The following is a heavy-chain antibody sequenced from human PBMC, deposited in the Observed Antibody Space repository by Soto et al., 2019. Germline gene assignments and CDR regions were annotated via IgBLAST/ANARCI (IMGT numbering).Heavy chain of an antibody. CDR2: INPKSGNT. D-gene: IGHD3-22*01. CDR1: GYTFTGYY. Sequence: ASVKVSCKASGYTFTGYYMNWVRQAPGQGLEWMGWINPKSGNTKYAQKFQGRVTMTRDTSMTTAYMELTRLRSDDTAVFYCARDSSGFAENWLDPWGQGTLVTVPQ. CDR3: ARDSSGFAENWLDP. V-gene: IGHV1-2*02. J-gene: IGHJ5*02.